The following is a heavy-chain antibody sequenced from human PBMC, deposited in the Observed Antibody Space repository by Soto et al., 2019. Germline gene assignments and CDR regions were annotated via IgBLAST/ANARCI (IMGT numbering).Heavy chain of an antibody. J-gene: IGHJ4*02. V-gene: IGHV4-30-2*01. CDR3: ARSREFDY. Sequence: PSETQSLTCGVSGGNLRGATYSWNWIRQPPGKGLEWIGYIFPSGTTYYNPSLKSRVTISIDVSKNQFSLSLRSLTAADTAVYYCARSREFDYWSQGTLVTVSS. CDR2: IFPSGTT. CDR1: GGNLRGATYS.